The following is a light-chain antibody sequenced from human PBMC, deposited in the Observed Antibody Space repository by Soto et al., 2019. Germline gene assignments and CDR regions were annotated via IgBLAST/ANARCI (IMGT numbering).Light chain of an antibody. J-gene: IGKJ1*01. V-gene: IGKV4-1*01. CDR3: QQYYSTWT. Sequence: DIVMTQSPDSLAGSLGERATINCKSSQSVLSSSNDKNNLAWYQQKPGQPPKLLVYWASTRESGVPDRFSGSGSGTDFTLTISSLQAEDVAVYFCQQYYSTWTFGQGTKVEIK. CDR2: WAS. CDR1: QSVLSSSNDKNN.